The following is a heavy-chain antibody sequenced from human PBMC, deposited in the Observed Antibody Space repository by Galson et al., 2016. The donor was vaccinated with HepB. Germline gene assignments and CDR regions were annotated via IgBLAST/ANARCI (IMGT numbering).Heavy chain of an antibody. CDR3: AKRQGYTSGRADS. D-gene: IGHD6-19*01. V-gene: IGHV3-23*01. J-gene: IGHJ4*02. CDR1: GFTFNTYA. CDR2: ISGNGGNS. Sequence: SLRLSCAASGFTFNTYAMTWVRQAPGKGLEWVSAISGNGGNSYYADSVKGRFTISKDKSKNTLYLQMNSLRVEDTDIYYCAKRQGYTSGRADSWGQGTLVAVSS.